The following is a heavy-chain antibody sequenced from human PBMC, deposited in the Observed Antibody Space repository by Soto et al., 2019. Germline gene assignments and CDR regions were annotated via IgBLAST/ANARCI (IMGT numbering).Heavy chain of an antibody. CDR3: ARVLPGDYGKDV. V-gene: IGHV3-74*01. CDR1: GFTFSNYW. D-gene: IGHD1-26*01. CDR2: IKGDGSRI. Sequence: EVQLVESGGGLVQPGGSLRLSCAASGFTFSNYWIHWVRQAPGKGLVWVSRIKGDGSRIDYADSVKGRFIISRDNAKNTVYVQMNSLGDEDAAVYYCARVLPGDYGKDVWGQGTTVTVSS. J-gene: IGHJ6*01.